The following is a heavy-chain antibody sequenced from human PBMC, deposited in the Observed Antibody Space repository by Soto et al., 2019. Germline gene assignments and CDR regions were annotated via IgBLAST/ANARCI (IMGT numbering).Heavy chain of an antibody. Sequence: QITLKESGPTLVKSTQTLTLTCTFSGFSLTTSGVGVGWIRPPPGKALEWLALIYWDDDKRYSPSLKSRLTITKDTSKTQVVLMMTNMDPVDTATYSCAHSLGEDWFDPWGQGTLVTVSS. J-gene: IGHJ5*02. CDR3: AHSLGEDWFDP. V-gene: IGHV2-5*02. CDR1: GFSLTTSGVG. CDR2: IYWDDDK. D-gene: IGHD3-16*01.